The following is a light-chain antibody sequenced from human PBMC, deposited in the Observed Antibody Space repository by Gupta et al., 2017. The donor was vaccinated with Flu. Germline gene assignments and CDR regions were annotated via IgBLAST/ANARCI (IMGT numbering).Light chain of an antibody. CDR1: SSNIGSNY. J-gene: IGLJ1*01. CDR3: AAWDDSLRKV. V-gene: IGLV1-47*01. CDR2: RNN. Sequence: QSVLTQPPSASGTPGQRVTISCSGSSSNIGSNYVYWYQQLPGTAPKLLIYRNNQRPSGVPDRFSGSKSGTSASLAISGLRSEDEADYYCAAWDDSLRKVFGTRTKVTVL.